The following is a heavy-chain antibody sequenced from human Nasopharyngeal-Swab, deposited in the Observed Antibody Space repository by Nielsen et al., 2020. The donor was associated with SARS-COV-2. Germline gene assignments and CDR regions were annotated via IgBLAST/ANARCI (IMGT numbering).Heavy chain of an antibody. V-gene: IGHV3-11*04. CDR1: GFTFSDYY. Sequence: GESLKISCAASGFTFSDYYMSWIRQAPGKGLEWVSAISSSGSTISYTDSVEGRFTISRDNAKNSLYLQLNSLRAEDTAVYYCATDGDQYYYGSGSYGYWGQGTPVTVSS. J-gene: IGHJ4*02. CDR2: ISSSGSTI. D-gene: IGHD3-10*01. CDR3: ATDGDQYYYGSGSYGY.